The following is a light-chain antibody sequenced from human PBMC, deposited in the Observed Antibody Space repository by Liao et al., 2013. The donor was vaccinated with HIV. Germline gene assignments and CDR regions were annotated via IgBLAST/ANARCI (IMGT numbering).Light chain of an antibody. CDR3: QVWDSYIDHPV. CDR1: NIGGKS. J-gene: IGLJ2*01. CDR2: RDN. V-gene: IGLV3-21*04. Sequence: SYALTQPPSVSVAPGKTARMTCGGDNIGGKSVHWYQQKPGQAPVLVIYRDNERPSGIPERFSGSNSGNTATLTISRVGAGDEADYYCQVWDSYIDHPVFGGGTQLTVL.